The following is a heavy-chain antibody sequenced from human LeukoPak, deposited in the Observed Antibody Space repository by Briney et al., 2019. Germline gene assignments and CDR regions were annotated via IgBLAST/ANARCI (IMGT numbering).Heavy chain of an antibody. J-gene: IGHJ4*02. D-gene: IGHD3-10*01. CDR3: ARDSLVRGVIIDY. V-gene: IGHV3-48*03. Sequence: PGGSLRLSCAASGFTFSSYEMNWVRQAPGKGLEWVSYISSSGSTIYYADSVKGRFTISRDNAKNSLYLQMNSLRAEDTAVYYCARDSLVRGVIIDYWGQGTLVTVSS. CDR1: GFTFSSYE. CDR2: ISSSGSTI.